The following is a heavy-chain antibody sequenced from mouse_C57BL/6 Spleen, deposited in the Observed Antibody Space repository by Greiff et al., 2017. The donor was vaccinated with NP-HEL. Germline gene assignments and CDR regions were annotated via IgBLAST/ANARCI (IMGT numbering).Heavy chain of an antibody. CDR2: ISDGGSYT. CDR1: GFTFSSYA. J-gene: IGHJ2*01. D-gene: IGHD4-1*01. Sequence: EVQRVESGGGLVKPGGSLKLSCAASGFTFSSYAMSWVRQTPEKRLEWVATISDGGSYTYYPDNVKGRFTISRDNAKNNLYLQMSHLKSEDTAMYYCARDPQTGTFDYWGQGTTLTVSS. CDR3: ARDPQTGTFDY. V-gene: IGHV5-4*01.